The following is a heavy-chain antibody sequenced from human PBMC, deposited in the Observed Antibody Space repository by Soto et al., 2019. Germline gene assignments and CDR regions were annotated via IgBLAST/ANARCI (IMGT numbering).Heavy chain of an antibody. CDR2: IYHTGST. D-gene: IGHD2-21*02. V-gene: IGHV4-30-2*01. CDR3: ARVGCGTYCCLKRWFDP. Sequence: KASETLSLTCAVSGGSIISGGYSWIWIRQPPGKGLEWIGNIYHTGSTYYNPSLKSQVTMSVDRSKTQFSLKLSSVTAADTAVYYLARVGCGTYCCLKRWFDPWGQGTLVTVS. CDR1: GGSIISGGYS. J-gene: IGHJ5*02.